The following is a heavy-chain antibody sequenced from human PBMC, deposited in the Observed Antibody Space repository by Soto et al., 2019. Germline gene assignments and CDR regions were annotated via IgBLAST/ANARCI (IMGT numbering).Heavy chain of an antibody. J-gene: IGHJ5*02. CDR2: IYYSGST. D-gene: IGHD3-10*01. CDR3: ARGWFGEITNWFDP. V-gene: IGHV4-59*01. Sequence: QVQLQESGPGLVKPSETLSLTCTVSGGSISSYYWTWFRQPPGKGLEWIGYIYYSGSTNYNPSLKSRVTISVDTSKNQFSLKLSSVTAADTAVYYCARGWFGEITNWFDPWGQGTLVTVSS. CDR1: GGSISSYY.